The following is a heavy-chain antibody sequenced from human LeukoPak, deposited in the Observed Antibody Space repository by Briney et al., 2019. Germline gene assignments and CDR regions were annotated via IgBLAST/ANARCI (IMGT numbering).Heavy chain of an antibody. CDR3: AKGHWSGGSCYCAIDI. CDR1: GFTFSSYT. J-gene: IGHJ3*02. V-gene: IGHV3-23*01. CDR2: ISGSGGST. D-gene: IGHD2-15*01. Sequence: PGGSLRLSCVGSGFTFSSYTMSWVRQAPGKGLEWVSVISGSGGSTYYADSAKGRFTISRDNSKNTLYLQMNSLRAEDTAVYYCAKGHWSGGSCYCAIDIWGHGTMITVSS.